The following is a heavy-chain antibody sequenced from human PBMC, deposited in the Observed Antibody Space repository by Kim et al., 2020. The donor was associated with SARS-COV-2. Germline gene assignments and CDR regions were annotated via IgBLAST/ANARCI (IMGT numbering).Heavy chain of an antibody. CDR2: IKSKTDGGTT. J-gene: IGHJ6*02. CDR3: TTDSYSGYDYRASYGMDV. Sequence: GGSLRLSCAASGFTFSNAWMSWVRQAPGKGLEWVGRIKSKTDGGTTDYAAPVKGRFTISRDDSKNTLYLQMNSLKTEDTAVYYCTTDSYSGYDYRASYGMDVWGQGTTVTVSS. V-gene: IGHV3-15*01. D-gene: IGHD5-12*01. CDR1: GFTFSNAW.